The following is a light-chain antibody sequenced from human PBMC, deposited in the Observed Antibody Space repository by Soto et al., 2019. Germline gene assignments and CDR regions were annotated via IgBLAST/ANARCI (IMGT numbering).Light chain of an antibody. CDR3: QQRVTGPGT. CDR1: QNINNY. Sequence: EIELTQSPATLSLSPGERATLSCRASQNINNYLAWYQQKPGQTPRLLIYDASTRATDIPARFSGSGSGTDFTLTISGLEPEDFAVYYCQQRVTGPGTFGGGTKVEIK. J-gene: IGKJ4*01. V-gene: IGKV3-11*01. CDR2: DAS.